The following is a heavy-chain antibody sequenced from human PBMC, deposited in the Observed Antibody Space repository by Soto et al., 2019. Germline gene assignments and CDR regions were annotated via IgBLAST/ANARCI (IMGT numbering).Heavy chain of an antibody. CDR3: ARGGGITGTRGTFDY. Sequence: ASVKVSCRASGYTFTSYYMHWVRQAPGQGLEWMGIINPSGGSTSYAQKFQGRVTMTRDTSTSTVYMELSSLRSEDTAVYYCARGGGITGTRGTFDYWGQGTLVTVYS. J-gene: IGHJ4*02. V-gene: IGHV1-46*01. D-gene: IGHD1-20*01. CDR1: GYTFTSYY. CDR2: INPSGGST.